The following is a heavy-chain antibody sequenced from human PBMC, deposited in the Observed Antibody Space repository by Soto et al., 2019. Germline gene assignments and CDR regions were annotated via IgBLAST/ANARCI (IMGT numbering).Heavy chain of an antibody. V-gene: IGHV3-23*01. CDR3: ARAEVTAGXGF. CDR2: IRGNGDRT. Sequence: EEQLLESGGALVVPGGSLRLSCAASGFAFSNYAMTWVRQAPGKGLEWVSSIRGNGDRTYYAESVKGRFTISRDNSKTXLXXXXXXXTADDTAVYFCARAEVTAGXGFWVQGTLVTV. CDR1: GFAFSNYA. D-gene: IGHD2-21*02. J-gene: IGHJ4*02.